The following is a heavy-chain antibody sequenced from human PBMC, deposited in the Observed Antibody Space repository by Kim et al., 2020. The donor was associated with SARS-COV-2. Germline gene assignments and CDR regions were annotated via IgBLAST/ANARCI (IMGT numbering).Heavy chain of an antibody. V-gene: IGHV3-23*01. D-gene: IGHD1-26*01. CDR3: AKRSVGLPGAYYFDY. CDR1: GFTFSSYA. Sequence: GGSLRLSCAASGFTFSSYAMSWVRQAPGKGLEWVSAISGSGGSTYYADSVKGRFTISRDNSKNTLYLQMNSLRAEDTAVYYCAKRSVGLPGAYYFDYWGQGTLVTVSS. J-gene: IGHJ4*02. CDR2: ISGSGGST.